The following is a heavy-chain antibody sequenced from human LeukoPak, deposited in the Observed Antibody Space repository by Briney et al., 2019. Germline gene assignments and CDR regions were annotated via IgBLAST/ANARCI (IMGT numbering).Heavy chain of an antibody. V-gene: IGHV3-30*04. CDR2: ISYDGSNK. CDR1: GFTFSSYA. CDR3: ARGQPALGFDP. Sequence: PGRSLRLSCAASGFTFSSYAMHWVRQAPGKGLEWVAVISYDGSNKYYADSVKGRFTISRDNSKNTLYLQMNSLRAEDTAVYYCARGQPALGFDPWGQGTLVTVSS. J-gene: IGHJ5*02. D-gene: IGHD6-13*01.